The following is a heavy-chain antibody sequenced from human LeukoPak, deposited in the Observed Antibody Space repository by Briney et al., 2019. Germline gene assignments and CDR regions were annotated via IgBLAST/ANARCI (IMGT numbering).Heavy chain of an antibody. CDR2: IKRKVTGETT. CDR1: GFTFSDAW. Sequence: GGSLTLSCTASGFTFSDAWLTCVRLPPEKVQGWIGRIKRKVTGETTDYAVPVKDRLTISRNDSKKTLSLHMNSLKSEHTAVYYCAIGLGKTDSDYWGEGTLVTVSS. J-gene: IGHJ4*02. V-gene: IGHV3-15*01. D-gene: IGHD7-27*01. CDR3: AIGLGKTDSDY.